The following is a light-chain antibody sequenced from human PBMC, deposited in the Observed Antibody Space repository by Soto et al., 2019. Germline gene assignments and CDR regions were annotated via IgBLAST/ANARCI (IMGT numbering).Light chain of an antibody. Sequence: DIQMTQSPSTLSASVGDRVTITCRASQNINNYLNWYQQKPGRAPKLLIYDASNLEAGVPSRFSGSGSGTHFTFTISSLQTEDIGTYYCQQYDILPITFGRGTRLEIK. V-gene: IGKV1-33*01. CDR3: QQYDILPIT. CDR1: QNINNY. J-gene: IGKJ5*01. CDR2: DAS.